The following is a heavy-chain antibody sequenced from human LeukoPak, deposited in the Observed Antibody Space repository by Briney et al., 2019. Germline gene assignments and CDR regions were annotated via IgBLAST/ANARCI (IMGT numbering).Heavy chain of an antibody. CDR3: AKGSAGGGWY. V-gene: IGHV3-23*01. Sequence: PGGSLRLSCAASGFTFSSYAMSWVCQAPGKGLEWLSAISGGGGTTYYADSVKGRFTISRDNSENTLYLQMNSLTAEDTAVYYCAKGSAGGGWYWGQGTLVTVSS. J-gene: IGHJ4*02. CDR1: GFTFSSYA. CDR2: ISGGGGTT. D-gene: IGHD6-19*01.